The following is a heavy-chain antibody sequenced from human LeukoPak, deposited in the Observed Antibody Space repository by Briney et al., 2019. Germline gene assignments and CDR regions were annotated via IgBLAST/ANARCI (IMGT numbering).Heavy chain of an antibody. CDR1: GFTFSSYS. V-gene: IGHV3-21*01. D-gene: IGHD5-18*01. J-gene: IGHJ4*02. CDR2: ISSSSSYI. CDR3: AREYSYGSLYYFDY. Sequence: PGRSLRLSCAASGFTFSSYSMNWVRQAPGKGLEWVSAISSSSSYIYYADSVKGRFTISRDNAKNSLYLQMNSLRAEDTAVYYCAREYSYGSLYYFDYWGQGTLVTVSS.